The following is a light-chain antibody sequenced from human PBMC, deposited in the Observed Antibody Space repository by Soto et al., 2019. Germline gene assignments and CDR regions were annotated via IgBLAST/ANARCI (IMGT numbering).Light chain of an antibody. CDR1: QTVRNNY. CDR2: DAS. CDR3: QQFSSYPLT. V-gene: IGKV3-20*01. J-gene: IGKJ4*01. Sequence: EIVLTQSPATLSLAPGERATLSCRASQTVRNNYLAWYQQKPSQAPRLLIYDASSRATGIPDRFSGGGSGTDFTLTISRLEPEDFAVYYCQQFSSYPLTFGGGTKVDIK.